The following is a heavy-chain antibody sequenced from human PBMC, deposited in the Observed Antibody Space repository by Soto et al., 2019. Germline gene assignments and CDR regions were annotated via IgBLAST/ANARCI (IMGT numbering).Heavy chain of an antibody. CDR1: GYSFISHY. CDR2: IHPAGINT. J-gene: IGHJ5*02. D-gene: IGHD3-16*01. Sequence: QVQLVQSGAEVKKPGASVKISCKAFGYSFISHYMHWERQAPGQGLEWMGTIHPAGINTAYAQKFQGRVTMTTDTSKSTVYMELTSLTSEDTAVYYCARDTSWKDLVWWSDPWGQGTLVTVSS. V-gene: IGHV1-46*03. CDR3: ARDTSWKDLVWWSDP.